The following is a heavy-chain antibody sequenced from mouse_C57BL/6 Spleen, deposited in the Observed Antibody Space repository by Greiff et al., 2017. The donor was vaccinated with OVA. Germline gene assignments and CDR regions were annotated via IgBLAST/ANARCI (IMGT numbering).Heavy chain of an antibody. Sequence: EVHLVESEGGLVQPGSSMKLSCTASGFTFSDYYMAWVRQVPEKGLEWVANINYDGSSTYYLDSLKSRFIISRDNAKNILYLQMSSLKSEDTATYYCARYGYDGDYAMDYWGQGTSVTVSS. J-gene: IGHJ4*01. D-gene: IGHD2-2*01. CDR3: ARYGYDGDYAMDY. CDR2: INYDGSST. CDR1: GFTFSDYY. V-gene: IGHV5-16*01.